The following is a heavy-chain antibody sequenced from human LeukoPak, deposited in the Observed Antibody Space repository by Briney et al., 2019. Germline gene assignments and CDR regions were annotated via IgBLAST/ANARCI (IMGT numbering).Heavy chain of an antibody. J-gene: IGHJ3*02. CDR3: ARARGFSEQQWLVNDAFDI. CDR2: IGAYNGNT. D-gene: IGHD6-19*01. Sequence: ASLKVSCKASGYTFTSCGISWVRQAPGQGLERMGWIGAYNGNTNYAQKLQGRVTMTTDASTSTAYMELRSLRSDDTAVYYCARARGFSEQQWLVNDAFDIWGQGTMVTVSS. V-gene: IGHV1-18*01. CDR1: GYTFTSCG.